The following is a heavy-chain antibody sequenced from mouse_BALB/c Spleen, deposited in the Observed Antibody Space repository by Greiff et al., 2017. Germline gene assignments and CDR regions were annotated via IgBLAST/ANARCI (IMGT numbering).Heavy chain of an antibody. CDR2: IDPENGDT. D-gene: IGHD2-1*01. CDR1: GFNIKDYY. V-gene: IGHV14-4*02. Sequence: EVQLQQSGAELVRPGASVKLSCTASGFNIKDYYMHWVKQRPEQGLEWIGWIDPENGDTESAPKFQGKATMTADTSSNTAYLQLSSLTSEDTAVYYYNAWGGNYEFAYWGQGTMVTVSA. CDR3: NAWGGNYEFAY. J-gene: IGHJ3*01.